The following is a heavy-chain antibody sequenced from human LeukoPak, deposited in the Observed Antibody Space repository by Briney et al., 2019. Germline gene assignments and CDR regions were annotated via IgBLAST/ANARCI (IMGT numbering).Heavy chain of an antibody. J-gene: IGHJ5*02. CDR1: GGSFSGYY. D-gene: IGHD1-1*01. Sequence: PSETLSLTCAVYGGSFSGYYWSWIRQPPGKGLEWIGEINHSGSTNYNPSLKSRVTISVDTSKNQFSLKLTSVTPADTAVYYCARSRRYASRQQRLGVWFDPWGQGTLVTVSS. V-gene: IGHV4-34*01. CDR2: INHSGST. CDR3: ARSRRYASRQQRLGVWFDP.